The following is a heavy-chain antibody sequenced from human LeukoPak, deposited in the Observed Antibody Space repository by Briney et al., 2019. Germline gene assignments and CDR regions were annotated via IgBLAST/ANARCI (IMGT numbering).Heavy chain of an antibody. Sequence: GRFTISRDNAKSSLYLQMNSLRAEDTAVYYCARSRFYFDYWGQGTLVTVSS. J-gene: IGHJ4*02. V-gene: IGHV3-11*06. CDR3: ARSRFYFDY.